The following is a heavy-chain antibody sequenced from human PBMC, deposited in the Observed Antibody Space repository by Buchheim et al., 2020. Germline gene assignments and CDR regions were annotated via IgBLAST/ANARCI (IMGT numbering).Heavy chain of an antibody. CDR1: GYSFTSYW. V-gene: IGHV5-10-1*01. D-gene: IGHD3-22*01. J-gene: IGHJ4*02. Sequence: EVQLVQSGAEVKKPGESLRISCKGSGYSFTSYWISWVRQMPGKGLEWMGRIDPSDSYTNYSPSFQGHVTILADKSISTAYLQWSSLKASDTAMYYCAIKTLYYDSSGHSVAIDYWGQGTL. CDR3: AIKTLYYDSSGHSVAIDY. CDR2: IDPSDSYT.